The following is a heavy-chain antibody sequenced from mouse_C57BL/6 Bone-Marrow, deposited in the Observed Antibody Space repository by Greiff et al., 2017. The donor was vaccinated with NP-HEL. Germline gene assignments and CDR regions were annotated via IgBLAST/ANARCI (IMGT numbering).Heavy chain of an antibody. CDR2: INPGSGGT. D-gene: IGHD1-1*01. V-gene: IGHV1-54*01. CDR1: GYAFTNYL. CDR3: ARSDGSHYFDY. Sequence: VQLQQSGAELVRPGTSVKVSCKASGYAFTNYLIEWVKQRPGQGLEWIGVINPGSGGTNYNEKFKGKATLTADKSSSTAYMQLSSLTSEDSAVYCCARSDGSHYFDYWGQGTTLTVSS. J-gene: IGHJ2*01.